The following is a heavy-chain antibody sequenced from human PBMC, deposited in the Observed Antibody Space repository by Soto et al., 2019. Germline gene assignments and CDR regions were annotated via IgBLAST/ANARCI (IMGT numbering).Heavy chain of an antibody. CDR3: CLAQRPDKPSNSGYCFDT. CDR2: IKSKTDGETK. D-gene: IGHD4-4*01. J-gene: IGHJ5*02. V-gene: IGHV3-15*01. Sequence: GGSLRLSCAASGFTFSHAWMSWVRQAPGKGLEWVGRIKSKTDGETKDYGAPVRGRSTISRDDSKDTLYLQMNSLRIEDTAVYYSCLAQRPDKPSNSGYCFDTWGPGTLVTVSS. CDR1: GFTFSHAW.